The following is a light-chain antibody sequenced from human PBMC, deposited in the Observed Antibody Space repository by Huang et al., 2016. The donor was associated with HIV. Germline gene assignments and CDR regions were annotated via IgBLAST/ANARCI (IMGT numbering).Light chain of an antibody. V-gene: IGKV3-11*01. CDR3: QQRSNWRT. Sequence: EIVLTQSPATLSLSPGERATLSCRASQSVRSYLAWYQQKPGQSPRLLLYDASNRATGIPARFSGSGSGTDFTLTISSLEPEDFAVYYCQQRSNWRTFGQGTRLEIK. CDR2: DAS. J-gene: IGKJ5*01. CDR1: QSVRSY.